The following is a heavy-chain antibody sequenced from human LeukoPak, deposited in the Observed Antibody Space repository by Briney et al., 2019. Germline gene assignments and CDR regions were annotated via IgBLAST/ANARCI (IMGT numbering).Heavy chain of an antibody. CDR2: INPNSGGT. J-gene: IGHJ4*02. D-gene: IGHD4-11*01. CDR3: ARDVYSNFYFDY. Sequence: ASVNVSCKASGYIFTGYYMHWVRQAPGQGLEWMGWINPNSGGTNYAQKFQGRVTMTRDTSISTAYMELSRLRSDDTAVYYCARDVYSNFYFDYWGQGTLVTVSS. CDR1: GYIFTGYY. V-gene: IGHV1-2*02.